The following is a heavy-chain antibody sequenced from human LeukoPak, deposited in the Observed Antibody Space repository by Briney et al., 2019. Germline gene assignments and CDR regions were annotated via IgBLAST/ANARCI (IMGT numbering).Heavy chain of an antibody. D-gene: IGHD3-10*01. CDR2: IIPIFGTA. CDR3: ARSGNYYGSGSYPFDP. J-gene: IGHJ5*02. CDR1: GGTFSSYA. V-gene: IGHV1-69*01. Sequence: SVKVSCKASGGTFSSYAISWVRQAPGQGLEWMGGIIPIFGTANYAQKFQGRVTITADESTSTAYMELSSLRSEDTAVYHCARSGNYYGSGSYPFDPWGQGTLVTVSS.